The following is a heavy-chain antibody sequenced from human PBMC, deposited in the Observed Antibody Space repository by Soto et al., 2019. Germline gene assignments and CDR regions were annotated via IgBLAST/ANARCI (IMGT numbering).Heavy chain of an antibody. V-gene: IGHV3-7*01. CDR2: IKQDGSEI. Sequence: GGSVRLSCAASGFTLSRYWMTWVRQAPGKGLEWVANIKQDGSEIYYVDSVKGRFTISRDNAENSLYLQMNSLRAEDTAVYYCARDPVCSGGSCYDYWGQGTLVTVSS. D-gene: IGHD2-15*01. CDR3: ARDPVCSGGSCYDY. CDR1: GFTLSRYW. J-gene: IGHJ4*02.